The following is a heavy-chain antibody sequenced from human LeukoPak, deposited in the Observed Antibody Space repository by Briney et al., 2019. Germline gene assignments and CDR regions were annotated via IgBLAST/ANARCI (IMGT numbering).Heavy chain of an antibody. Sequence: GASVKVSCKASGDSFGTYGITWVRQALGQGLEWMGDFNPIFGSAQYAQKFQGRVTITMDVSARTVYMELSSLRSEDTTIYYCARDFGSGVFDPWGQGTLVTVSS. V-gene: IGHV1-69*05. J-gene: IGHJ5*02. CDR1: GDSFGTYG. D-gene: IGHD3-10*01. CDR3: ARDFGSGVFDP. CDR2: FNPIFGSA.